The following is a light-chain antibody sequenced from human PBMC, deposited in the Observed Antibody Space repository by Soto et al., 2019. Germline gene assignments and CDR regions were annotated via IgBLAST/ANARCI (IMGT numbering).Light chain of an antibody. CDR1: QTISSW. CDR2: DAS. V-gene: IGKV1-5*01. J-gene: IGKJ3*01. Sequence: IQLSKSPATLSRHPGDTVTITRRASQTISSWLAWYQQKPGKAPKLLIYDASSLESGVPSRFSGSGSGTEFTLSISSLQPDDFATYYCQQYNSYSPFTFGPGTKVDI. CDR3: QQYNSYSPFT.